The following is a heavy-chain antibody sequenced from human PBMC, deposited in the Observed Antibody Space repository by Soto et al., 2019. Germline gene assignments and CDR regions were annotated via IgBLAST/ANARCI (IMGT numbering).Heavy chain of an antibody. J-gene: IGHJ6*03. D-gene: IGHD3-10*01. V-gene: IGHV3-74*01. CDR2: INTDASRT. CDR1: GFTFSSYW. Sequence: EVQLVESGGGLVQPGGSLRLSCAASGFTFSSYWIHWVRQGPGKGLVWVSRINTDASRTNYADSVKGRFTISRDNAKNPVYLQVNSLRDEDTALYFCVRGASGRYYMDVWGKGTTVTVSS. CDR3: VRGASGRYYMDV.